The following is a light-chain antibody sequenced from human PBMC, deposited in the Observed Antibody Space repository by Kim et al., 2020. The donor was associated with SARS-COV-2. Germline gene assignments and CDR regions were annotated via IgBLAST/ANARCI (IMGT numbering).Light chain of an antibody. CDR2: DVN. CDR3: SSSTTSNTLI. J-gene: IGLJ2*01. CDR1: NSDIGGYNS. V-gene: IGLV2-14*03. Sequence: GQSITISCIGSNSDIGGYNSVSWYQQHPDKAPKLLIYDVNKRPSGVSNRFSGSKSGNTASLTISGLQAEDEADYYCSSSTTSNTLIFGGGTQLTVL.